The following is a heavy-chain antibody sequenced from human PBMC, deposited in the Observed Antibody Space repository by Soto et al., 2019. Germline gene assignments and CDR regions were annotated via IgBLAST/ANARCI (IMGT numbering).Heavy chain of an antibody. Sequence: QVQLQESGPGLVKPSQTLSLTCTVSGGSISSGDYYWSWIRQPPGKGLEWIGYIYYSGSTYYNPSLKSRVTISVDTSKNQFSLKLSSVTAADTAVYYCARDYDSSGYYINWFDPWGQGTLVTVSS. CDR1: GGSISSGDYY. CDR3: ARDYDSSGYYINWFDP. CDR2: IYYSGST. D-gene: IGHD3-22*01. J-gene: IGHJ5*02. V-gene: IGHV4-30-4*01.